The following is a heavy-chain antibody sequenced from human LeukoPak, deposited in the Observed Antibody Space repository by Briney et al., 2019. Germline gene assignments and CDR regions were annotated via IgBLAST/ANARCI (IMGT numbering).Heavy chain of an antibody. J-gene: IGHJ4*02. CDR1: GFTFSTYG. CDR3: AVPYGSGSSSFDY. V-gene: IGHV3-30*03. CDR2: TSYDGSNK. Sequence: GGSLRLSCAASGFTFSTYGMHWVRQAPGKGLEWVAATSYDGSNKYYAESVRGRFTISRDNSKNTLYVQMNSLRAEDTAVYYCAVPYGSGSSSFDYWGQGTLVTVSS. D-gene: IGHD3-10*01.